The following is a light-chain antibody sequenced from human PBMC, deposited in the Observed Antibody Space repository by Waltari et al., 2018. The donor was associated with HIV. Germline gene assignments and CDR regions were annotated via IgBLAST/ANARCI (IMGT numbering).Light chain of an antibody. CDR3: SSYTTTSNVEL. J-gene: IGLJ2*01. CDR2: EVS. V-gene: IGLV2-14*01. Sequence: QSALTQPASVSGSPGQSITISCAGSRSDVGGYNFVPWYQQHPGKAPKLMVYEVSNRPSGVSNRFSGSKSGNTASLTISGLQAEDEAVYYCSSYTTTSNVELFGGGTKLTVL. CDR1: RSDVGGYNF.